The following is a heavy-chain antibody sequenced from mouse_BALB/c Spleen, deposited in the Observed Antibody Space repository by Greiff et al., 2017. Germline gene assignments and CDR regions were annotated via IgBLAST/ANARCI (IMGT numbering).Heavy chain of an antibody. D-gene: IGHD1-1*01. CDR3: ARSALITTVVAENFDV. CDR1: GFTFSSFG. J-gene: IGHJ1*01. V-gene: IGHV5-17*02. CDR2: ISSGSSTI. Sequence: EVQLVESGGGLVQPGGSRKLSCAASGFTFSSFGMHWVRQAPEKGLEWVAYISSGSSTIYYADTVKGRFTISRDNPKTTLFLQMTSLRSEDTAMYYCARSALITTVVAENFDVWGAGTTVTVSS.